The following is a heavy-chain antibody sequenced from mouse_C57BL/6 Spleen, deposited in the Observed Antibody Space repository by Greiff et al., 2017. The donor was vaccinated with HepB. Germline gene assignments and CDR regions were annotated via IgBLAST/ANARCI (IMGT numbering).Heavy chain of an antibody. V-gene: IGHV5-4*01. D-gene: IGHD2-12*01. CDR3: ARGGYDLGFAY. CDR1: GFTFSSYA. J-gene: IGHJ3*01. CDR2: ISDGGSYT. Sequence: EVQGVESGGGLVKPGGSLKLSCAASGFTFSSYAMSWVRQTPEKRLEWVATISDGGSYTYYPDNVKGRFTISRDNAKNNLYLQMSHLKSEDTAMYYCARGGYDLGFAYWGQGTLVTVSA.